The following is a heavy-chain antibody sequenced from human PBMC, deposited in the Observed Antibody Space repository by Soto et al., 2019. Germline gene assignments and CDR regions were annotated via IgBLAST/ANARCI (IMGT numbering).Heavy chain of an antibody. J-gene: IGHJ6*02. V-gene: IGHV3-15*07. Sequence: GGSLRLSCAASGFTFSNAWMNWVRQAPGKGLEWVGRIKSKTDGGTTDYAAPVKGRFTISRDDSKNTLYLQMNSLKTEDTAVYYCTTMYPDYGDYGRYYYGMDVWGQGTTVTVSS. D-gene: IGHD4-17*01. CDR2: IKSKTDGGTT. CDR3: TTMYPDYGDYGRYYYGMDV. CDR1: GFTFSNAW.